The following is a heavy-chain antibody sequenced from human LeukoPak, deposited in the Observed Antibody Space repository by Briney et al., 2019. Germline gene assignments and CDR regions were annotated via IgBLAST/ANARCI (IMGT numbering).Heavy chain of an antibody. CDR1: GGSISSTVFY. J-gene: IGHJ6*03. CDR2: FSSDGAS. CDR3: ARLDSSGYSYYYYYMDV. V-gene: IGHV4-39*01. D-gene: IGHD3-22*01. Sequence: SGTLSLTRTVSGGSISSTVFYWGWIRQPPGKGLEWIGSFSSDGASYYNPSLKSRLTVSVDTSRNQFSLRLGSVTAADTAVYYCARLDSSGYSYYYYYMDVWGKGTTVTVSS.